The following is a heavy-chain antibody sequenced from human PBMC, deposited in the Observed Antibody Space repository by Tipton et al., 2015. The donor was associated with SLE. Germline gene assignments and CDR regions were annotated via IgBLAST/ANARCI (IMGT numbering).Heavy chain of an antibody. CDR1: GGPTSSYY. Sequence: TLSLTCTVSGGPTSSYYWSWIRQPPGKGLEWLGDIYYNGRTNYNPSLKSRVSISIDTSKNQFSLKVSSVTAADTAVYYCARDEYRYDGTGYHLLGHFDYWGQGTLVTVSS. CDR3: ARDEYRYDGTGYHLLGHFDY. CDR2: IYYNGRT. J-gene: IGHJ4*02. V-gene: IGHV4-59*12. D-gene: IGHD3-22*01.